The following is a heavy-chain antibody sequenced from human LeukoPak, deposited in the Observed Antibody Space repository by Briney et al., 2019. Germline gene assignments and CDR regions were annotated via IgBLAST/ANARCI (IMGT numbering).Heavy chain of an antibody. J-gene: IGHJ4*02. V-gene: IGHV4-34*01. CDR2: INHSGST. Sequence: KTSETLSLTCAVYGGSFSGYYWSWIRQPPRKGLEWIGEINHSGSTNYNPSLKSRVTISVDTSKNQFSLKLSSVTAADTAVYYCARGPTIIRNWGQGTLVTVSS. CDR3: ARGPTIIRN. D-gene: IGHD5-24*01. CDR1: GGSFSGYY.